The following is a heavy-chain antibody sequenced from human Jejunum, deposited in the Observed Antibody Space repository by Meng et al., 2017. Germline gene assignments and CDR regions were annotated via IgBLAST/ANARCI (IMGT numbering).Heavy chain of an antibody. D-gene: IGHD6-19*01. CDR1: GLPFSAKY. Sequence: VQSVASGGGLAQPGRSLRLSCAASGLPFSAKYMTGVRQAPGKGLEWVSAITANGGSTFYADSVKGRLTISRDNSKNMLYLQMNSLRAEDTAVYYCAKDRRGPEAGYWYFDLWGRGTLVTVSS. J-gene: IGHJ2*01. V-gene: IGHV3-23*04. CDR3: AKDRRGPEAGYWYFDL. CDR2: ITANGGST.